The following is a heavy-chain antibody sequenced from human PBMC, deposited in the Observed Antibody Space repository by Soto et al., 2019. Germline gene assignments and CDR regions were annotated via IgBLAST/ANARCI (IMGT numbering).Heavy chain of an antibody. Sequence: QVHLVQSGAEVKKPGASVKVSCRASGYTFTSYVISWVRQDPGQGPEWIGWISAYNGNTNFAQRLQGKVTMTTDTSSSTAYMELRSLRSEDTAVYYCARVVATVAGPYGMDVWGQGTTVTVSS. CDR3: ARVVATVAGPYGMDV. CDR1: GYTFTSYV. V-gene: IGHV1-18*01. D-gene: IGHD6-19*01. J-gene: IGHJ6*02. CDR2: ISAYNGNT.